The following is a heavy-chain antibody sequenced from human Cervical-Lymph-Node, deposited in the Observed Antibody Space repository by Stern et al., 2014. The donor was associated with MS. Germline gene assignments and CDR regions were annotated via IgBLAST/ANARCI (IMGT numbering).Heavy chain of an antibody. J-gene: IGHJ4*02. V-gene: IGHV1-46*01. CDR1: GYTFTSYY. Sequence: VQLVQSGAEVKKPGASVKVSCKTSGYTFTSYYMHWVRQAPGQGLEWMGIINPSGGSGGSTKYAQKFQGRVTMTWDTSTSTVYMELSSLRSEDTAVYYCARDFAASAFDYWGQGTLVTVSS. CDR3: ARDFAASAFDY. D-gene: IGHD6-13*01. CDR2: INPSGGSGGST.